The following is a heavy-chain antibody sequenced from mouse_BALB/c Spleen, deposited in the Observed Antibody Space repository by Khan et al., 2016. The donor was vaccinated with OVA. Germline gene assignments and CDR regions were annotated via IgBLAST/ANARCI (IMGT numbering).Heavy chain of an antibody. V-gene: IGHV9-3-1*01. CDR2: INTYTGEP. Sequence: LKQSGPELKKPGETVKISCKASGYTFTNYGMNWVKQAPGKGLKWMGWINTYTGEPTYADDFKGRFAFSLETSASTAYLQINNLKNEDTATYFCARPPYFSYVMGYWGQGTSVTVSS. CDR1: GYTFTNYG. J-gene: IGHJ4*01. CDR3: ARPPYFSYVMGY. D-gene: IGHD2-10*01.